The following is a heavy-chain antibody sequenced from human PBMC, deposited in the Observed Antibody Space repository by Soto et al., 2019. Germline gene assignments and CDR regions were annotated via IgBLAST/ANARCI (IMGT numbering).Heavy chain of an antibody. D-gene: IGHD3-3*01. V-gene: IGHV3-21*01. CDR2: ISSSSSYI. CDR3: ARAVRGYDFWSGYYAFDI. J-gene: IGHJ3*02. CDR1: GFTFSSYS. Sequence: GGSLRLSCAASGFTFSSYSMNWVRQAPGKGLEWVSSISSSSSYIYYADSEKGRFTISRDNAKNSLYLQMNSLRAEDTAVYYCARAVRGYDFWSGYYAFDIWGQGTMVTVSS.